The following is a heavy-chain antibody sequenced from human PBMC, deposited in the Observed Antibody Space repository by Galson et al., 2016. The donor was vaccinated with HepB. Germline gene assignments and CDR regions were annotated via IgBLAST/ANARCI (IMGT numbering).Heavy chain of an antibody. V-gene: IGHV4-39*01. J-gene: IGHJ3*01. CDR2: IYYSGST. Sequence: SETLSLTCAVSGGSISSTTYYWGWIRQPPGKGLEWIGSIYYSGSTYYNPSLKSRVTISVDTPKNQFSLKLSSVTAADTAVYYCARHSSHDIRAFDVWGQGTMVTVSS. CDR3: ARHSSHDIRAFDV. CDR1: GGSISSTTYY.